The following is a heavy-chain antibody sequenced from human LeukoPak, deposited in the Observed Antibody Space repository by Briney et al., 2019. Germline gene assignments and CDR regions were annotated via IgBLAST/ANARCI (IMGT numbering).Heavy chain of an antibody. D-gene: IGHD5-18*01. CDR1: GFTFSSYA. J-gene: IGHJ4*02. V-gene: IGHV3-30*04. CDR3: AKAVDTAMVTD. Sequence: GGSLRLSCAASGFTFSSYAMHWVRQAPGKGLEWVAVISYDGSNKYYADSVKGRFTISRDNSKNTLYLQMNSLRAEDTAVYYCAKAVDTAMVTDWGQGTLVTVSS. CDR2: ISYDGSNK.